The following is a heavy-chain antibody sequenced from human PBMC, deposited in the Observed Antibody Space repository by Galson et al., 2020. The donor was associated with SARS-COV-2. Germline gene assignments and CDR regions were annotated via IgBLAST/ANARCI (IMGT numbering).Heavy chain of an antibody. CDR1: GFTFENHA. CDR2: IFYDGSHN. CDR3: ARDGQLSSGWAFDY. V-gene: IGHV3-33*01. J-gene: IGHJ4*02. D-gene: IGHD6-19*01. Sequence: GGSLRLSCAASGFTFENHAMHWVRQPPGKGLEWVAQIFYDGSHNYYLDSVKGRFTISRDHSENTVSLQMDKLRAEDTAVYFCARDGQLSSGWAFDYWGQGTLVTVSS.